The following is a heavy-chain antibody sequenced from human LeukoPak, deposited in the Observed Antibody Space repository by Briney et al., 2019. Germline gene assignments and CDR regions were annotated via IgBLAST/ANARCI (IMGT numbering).Heavy chain of an antibody. Sequence: SETLSLTCTVSGGSISSSSYYWGWIRQPPGKGLEWIGSIYYSGSTYYNPSLKSRVTISVDTSKNQFSLKLSSVTAADTAVYYCVSRSSWYGGAWFDYWGQGTLVTVSS. CDR1: GGSISSSSYY. D-gene: IGHD6-13*01. V-gene: IGHV4-39*01. CDR3: VSRSSWYGGAWFDY. CDR2: IYYSGST. J-gene: IGHJ4*02.